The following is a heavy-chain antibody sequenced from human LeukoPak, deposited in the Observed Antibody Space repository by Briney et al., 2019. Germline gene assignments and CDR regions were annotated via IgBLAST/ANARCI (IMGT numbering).Heavy chain of an antibody. CDR2: IWYDGNNK. J-gene: IGHJ6*02. CDR1: GFNFFSYG. CDR3: ARDEALNARNYYGSGSSFPGGMDV. D-gene: IGHD3-10*01. Sequence: GGSLRLSCAASGFNFFSYGMHWARQAPGKGLEWVAAIWYDGNNKYYADSVKGRFTISRENSKNTLYLQMNSLRAEDTAVYYCARDEALNARNYYGSGSSFPGGMDVWGQGTTVIISS. V-gene: IGHV3-33*01.